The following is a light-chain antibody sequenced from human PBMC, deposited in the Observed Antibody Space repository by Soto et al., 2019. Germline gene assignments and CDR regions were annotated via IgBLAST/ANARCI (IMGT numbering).Light chain of an antibody. CDR3: QSADSSGTVV. Sequence: SYELTQPPSVLVSPGQTARITCSGDALPKQYAYWYQQKPGQAPVLVIYKDSERPSGIPERFSGSSSGTTVTLTISGVQAEDEADYYCQSADSSGTVVFGGGTKLTVL. V-gene: IGLV3-25*03. CDR1: ALPKQY. CDR2: KDS. J-gene: IGLJ2*01.